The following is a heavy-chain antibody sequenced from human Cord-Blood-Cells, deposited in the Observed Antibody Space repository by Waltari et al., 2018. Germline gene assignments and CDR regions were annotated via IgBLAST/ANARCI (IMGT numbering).Heavy chain of an antibody. CDR3: AREPFPGTSFDY. V-gene: IGHV1-69*01. CDR2: IIPIFGTA. Sequence: QVQLVQSGAEVKKPGSSVKVSCKASGGTFSSHAIRLVRQAPGQGLGWMGGIIPIFGTANYAQKVQGRVTITADESTSTAYMELSSLRSEDTAVYYCAREPFPGTSFDYWGQGTLVTVSS. J-gene: IGHJ4*02. CDR1: GGTFSSHA. D-gene: IGHD3-10*01.